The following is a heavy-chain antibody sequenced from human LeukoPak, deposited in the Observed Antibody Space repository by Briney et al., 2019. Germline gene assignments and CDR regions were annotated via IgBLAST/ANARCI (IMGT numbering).Heavy chain of an antibody. V-gene: IGHV4-4*09. CDR2: IYTSGST. J-gene: IGHJ4*02. D-gene: IGHD3-22*01. Sequence: SETLSLTCTVSGGSISSYYWSWIRQPPGKRLEWIGYIYTSGSTNYNPSLKSRVTISVDTSKNQFSLKLSSVTAADTAVYYCARRDSSGSYFDYWGQGTLVTVSS. CDR3: ARRDSSGSYFDY. CDR1: GGSISSYY.